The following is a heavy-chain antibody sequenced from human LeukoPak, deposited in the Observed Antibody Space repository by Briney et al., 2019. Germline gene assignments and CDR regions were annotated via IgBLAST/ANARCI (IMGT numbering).Heavy chain of an antibody. CDR3: TTRVSFDY. CDR2: IRSKAYGGTT. D-gene: IGHD2-8*01. Sequence: TGGSLRLSCTASGFTFGDYAMSWVRQAPGKGLEWVGFIRSKAYGGTTEHAASVKGRFTISRDDSKSIAYLQMNSLKTEDTAVYYCTTRVSFDYWGQGTLVTVSS. CDR1: GFTFGDYA. V-gene: IGHV3-49*04. J-gene: IGHJ4*02.